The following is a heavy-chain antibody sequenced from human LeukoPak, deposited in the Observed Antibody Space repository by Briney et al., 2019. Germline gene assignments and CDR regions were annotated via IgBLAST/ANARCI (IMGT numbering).Heavy chain of an antibody. CDR3: VRGYSFGPYGMDV. D-gene: IGHD2-15*01. CDR2: ISDSGGST. V-gene: IGHV3-64D*09. Sequence: GGSLRLSCSASGXPFSSYAMHWVRQAPGKGLEYVSAISDSGGSTYYADSVKGRFTISRDNSKNTLYLQMSSLRAEDTAVYFCVRGYSFGPYGMDVWGQGTTVTVSS. J-gene: IGHJ6*02. CDR1: GXPFSSYA.